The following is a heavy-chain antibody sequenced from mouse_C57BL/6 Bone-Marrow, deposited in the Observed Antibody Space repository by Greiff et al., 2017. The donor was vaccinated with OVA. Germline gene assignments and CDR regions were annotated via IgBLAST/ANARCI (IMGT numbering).Heavy chain of an antibody. Sequence: VKLMESGPGLVAPSQSLSITCTVSGFSLTSYAISWVRQPPGKGLEWLGVIWTGGGTTYYSALKSRLSISKDKSNSEVFLKTNNLQTGDTARYYCARNSPVYDYDGEYYAMDYWGQGTSVTVSS. CDR2: IWTGGGT. J-gene: IGHJ4*01. D-gene: IGHD2-4*01. CDR1: GFSLTSYA. CDR3: ARNSPVYDYDGEYYAMDY. V-gene: IGHV2-9-1*01.